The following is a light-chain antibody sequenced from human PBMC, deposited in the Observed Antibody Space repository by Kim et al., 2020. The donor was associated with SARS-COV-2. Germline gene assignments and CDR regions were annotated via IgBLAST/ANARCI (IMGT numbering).Light chain of an antibody. J-gene: IGLJ3*02. CDR1: SDDVGGYNW. CDR2: DVT. Sequence: QSALTQPASVSGSPGQSITISCTGTSDDVGGYNWVSWYQQHPGKAPQLIIYDVTKRPSGVSDRFSGSKFGNTASLTVSGLQGEDEAVYFCTSYASSGSWVFGGETKVTVL. V-gene: IGLV2-14*03. CDR3: TSYASSGSWV.